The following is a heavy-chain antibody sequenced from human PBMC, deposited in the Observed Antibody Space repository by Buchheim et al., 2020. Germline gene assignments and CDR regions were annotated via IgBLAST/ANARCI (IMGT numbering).Heavy chain of an antibody. CDR2: IYYSGST. Sequence: QVQLQESGPGLVKPSQTLSLTCTVSGGSISSGDYYWSWIRQPPGKGLEWIGYIYYSGSTYYNPSLKSRVTLSVDTSKNQFSLKLSSVTAADTAVYYCARSPRDSSGYYYRLSVYFQHWGQGTL. D-gene: IGHD3-22*01. V-gene: IGHV4-30-4*01. CDR3: ARSPRDSSGYYYRLSVYFQH. J-gene: IGHJ1*01. CDR1: GGSISSGDYY.